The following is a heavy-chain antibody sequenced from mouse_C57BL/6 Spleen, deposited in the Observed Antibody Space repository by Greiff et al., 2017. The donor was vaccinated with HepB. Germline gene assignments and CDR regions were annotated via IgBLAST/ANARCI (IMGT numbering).Heavy chain of an antibody. V-gene: IGHV1-15*01. CDR3: TRLEKIGWLGAY. Sequence: VQLVESGAELVRPGASVTLSCKASGYTFTDYEMHWVKQTPVHGLEWIGAIDPETGGTAYNQKFKGKAILTADKSSSTAYMELRSLTSEDSAVYYCTRLEKIGWLGAYWGQGTLVTVSA. D-gene: IGHD2-3*01. CDR1: GYTFTDYE. CDR2: IDPETGGT. J-gene: IGHJ3*01.